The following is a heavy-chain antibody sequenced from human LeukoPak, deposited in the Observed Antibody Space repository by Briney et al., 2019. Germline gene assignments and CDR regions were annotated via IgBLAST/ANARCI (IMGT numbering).Heavy chain of an antibody. J-gene: IGHJ4*02. D-gene: IGHD6-19*01. CDR2: YSGSGGRT. CDR3: AKPVVAVAVNLDY. V-gene: IGHV3-23*01. CDR1: GFTFSSYA. Sequence: PGGSLTLSCAASGFTFSSYAVSWLRKAPGKGLEWVSAYSGSGGRTYCADSVKGRFTISRDNSKNPLYLQMNSLRAEDTAVYYCAKPVVAVAVNLDYWGQGTLVTVSS.